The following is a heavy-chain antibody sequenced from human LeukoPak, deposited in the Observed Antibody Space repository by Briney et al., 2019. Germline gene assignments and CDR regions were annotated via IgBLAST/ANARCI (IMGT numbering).Heavy chain of an antibody. CDR1: GGSFSGYY. J-gene: IGHJ6*02. Sequence: SETLSLTCAVYGGSFSGYYWSWILQPPGKGLEWIGEINHSGSTNYNPSLKSRVTISVDTSKNQFSLKLSSVTAADTAVYYCARGRGAARGYYYYGMDVWGQGTTVTVSS. D-gene: IGHD1-26*01. CDR3: ARGRGAARGYYYYGMDV. V-gene: IGHV4-34*01. CDR2: INHSGST.